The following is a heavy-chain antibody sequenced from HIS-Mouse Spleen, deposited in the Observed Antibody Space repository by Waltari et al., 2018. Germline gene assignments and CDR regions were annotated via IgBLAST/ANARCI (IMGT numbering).Heavy chain of an antibody. CDR2: IYYSGST. CDR1: GGSISRYY. J-gene: IGHJ4*02. D-gene: IGHD2-15*01. V-gene: IGHV4-59*08. Sequence: QVQLQESGPGLVKPSETLSLTCTVSGGSISRYYWSWIRQPPGKGLEWIGYIYYSGSTNYNPSLKSRVTISVDTSKNQFSLKLSSVTAADTAVYCCARGGLLAATYYFDYWGQGTLVTVSS. CDR3: ARGGLLAATYYFDY.